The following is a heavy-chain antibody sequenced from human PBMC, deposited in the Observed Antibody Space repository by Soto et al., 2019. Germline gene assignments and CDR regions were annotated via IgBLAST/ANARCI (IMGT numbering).Heavy chain of an antibody. CDR2: ISWNIGSI. D-gene: IGHD3-22*01. J-gene: IGHJ4*02. Sequence: EVQLVESGGGLVQPGRSLRLSCAASGFTFDDYAMHWVRQAPGKGLEWVSGISWNIGSIGYADSVKGRFTISRDNAKNSLYLHMNSLRAEDTALYYCTKDIHLYYDSSGYQDYWGPGTHVTIYS. CDR1: GFTFDDYA. V-gene: IGHV3-9*01. CDR3: TKDIHLYYDSSGYQDY.